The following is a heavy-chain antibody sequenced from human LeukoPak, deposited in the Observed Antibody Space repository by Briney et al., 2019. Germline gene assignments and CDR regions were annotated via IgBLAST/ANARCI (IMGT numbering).Heavy chain of an antibody. CDR1: GVSISSDNY. CDR2: VHFSGAT. V-gene: IGHV4-39*01. D-gene: IGHD6-19*01. Sequence: SQTLSLTCIVSGVSISSDNYWGWIHQSPGKGLELIGSVHFSGATHYNPSLKSRVAITLDTSKNQFSLKLNSVTAADTAIYYCAKHRMWLVGLESWGQGTLVTVSS. J-gene: IGHJ1*01. CDR3: AKHRMWLVGLES.